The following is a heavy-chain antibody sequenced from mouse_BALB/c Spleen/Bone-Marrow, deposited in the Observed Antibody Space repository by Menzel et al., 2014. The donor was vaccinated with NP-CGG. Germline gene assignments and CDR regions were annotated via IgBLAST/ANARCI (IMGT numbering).Heavy chain of an antibody. CDR3: NAWGYVDY. J-gene: IGHJ2*01. Sequence: VQLQQPGAELVRSGASVKLSCTASGFNIKDYYMHWVKQRPEQGLEWIGWIDPENGDTEYAPKFQGKATMTADTSSNTAYLQLSSLTSEDTAVYYYNAWGYVDYWGQGTTLTVSS. CDR1: GFNIKDYY. V-gene: IGHV14-4*02. CDR2: IDPENGDT.